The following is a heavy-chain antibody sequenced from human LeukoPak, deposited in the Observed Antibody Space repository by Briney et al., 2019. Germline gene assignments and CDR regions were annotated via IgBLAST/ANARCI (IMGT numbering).Heavy chain of an antibody. Sequence: SETLSLTCTVSGGSISSHYWSWIRQPPGKGLEWIGYVYNSGSTNYDPSLKSRVTISVDTSKNQFSLKLSSVTAADTAVYYCARADCTDGLCYKFYFDFWGQGTLVTVSS. CDR1: GGSISSHY. V-gene: IGHV4-59*11. D-gene: IGHD2-8*01. CDR3: ARADCTDGLCYKFYFDF. J-gene: IGHJ4*02. CDR2: VYNSGST.